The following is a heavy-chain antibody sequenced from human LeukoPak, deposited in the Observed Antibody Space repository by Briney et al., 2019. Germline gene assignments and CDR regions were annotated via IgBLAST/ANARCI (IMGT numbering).Heavy chain of an antibody. Sequence: PSETLSLTCTVSGGSISSYHWSWIRQPPGKGLEWIGYIYYTGSTDYTPSLKSRVTISVDMSKNQFSLKLSSVTAADTAMYYCAVSRSGFNFVFDIWGQGTMVTVSS. CDR3: AVSRSGFNFVFDI. CDR1: GGSISSYH. CDR2: IYYTGST. J-gene: IGHJ3*02. V-gene: IGHV4-59*01. D-gene: IGHD3-22*01.